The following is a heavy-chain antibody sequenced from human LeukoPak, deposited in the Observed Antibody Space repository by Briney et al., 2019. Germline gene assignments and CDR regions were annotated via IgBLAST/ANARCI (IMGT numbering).Heavy chain of an antibody. CDR3: ARGMSGYYGMDV. J-gene: IGHJ6*02. CDR1: GFTFSSYW. V-gene: IGHV3-74*01. Sequence: PGGSLRLSCAASGFTFSSYWMHWVPQAPGKGLVWVSRIKSDGSNYYADSVKGRFTIFRDNAKNTLYLQMNSLRAEDTAVYYCARGMSGYYGMDVWGQGTTVTVSS. CDR2: IKSDGSN.